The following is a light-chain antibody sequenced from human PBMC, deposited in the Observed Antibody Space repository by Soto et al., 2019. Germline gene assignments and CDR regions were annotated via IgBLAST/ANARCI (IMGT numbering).Light chain of an antibody. CDR2: DVS. J-gene: IGLJ2*01. CDR3: SSYTSSSRV. V-gene: IGLV2-14*01. CDR1: SSDVGGYNY. Sequence: SALTQHASVSGSPGQSITISCSGTSSDVGGYNYVSWYQQHPGKAPKLMIYDVSNRPSGVSNLFSGSKSGNTASLTISGLQAEGEADYYCSSYTSSSRVFGGGTKLTVL.